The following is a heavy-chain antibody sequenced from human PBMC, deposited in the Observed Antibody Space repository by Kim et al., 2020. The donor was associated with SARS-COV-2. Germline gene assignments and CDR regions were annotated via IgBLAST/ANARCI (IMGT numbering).Heavy chain of an antibody. D-gene: IGHD3-10*01. CDR3: ARQGYYYGSGSYLDY. Sequence: PSLKIRLTLSVDTSTNQYSLMLSSVTAADTAVYYCARQGYYYGSGSYLDYWGQGTLVTVSS. J-gene: IGHJ4*02. V-gene: IGHV4-39*01.